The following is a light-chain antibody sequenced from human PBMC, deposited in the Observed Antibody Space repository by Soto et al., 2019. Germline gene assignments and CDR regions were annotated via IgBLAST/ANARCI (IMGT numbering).Light chain of an antibody. V-gene: IGLV2-11*01. CDR1: SSDVGRYNY. J-gene: IGLJ1*01. Sequence: QSVLPQPRSVSGSPGQSVTISCTGTSSDVGRYNYVSWYQHHPGKAPKLMVYDVSKRPSGVPDRFSGSKSGNTASLTMSGLQAEDEADYYCCSYAGTSYVFGAGTKVTVL. CDR3: CSYAGTSYV. CDR2: DVS.